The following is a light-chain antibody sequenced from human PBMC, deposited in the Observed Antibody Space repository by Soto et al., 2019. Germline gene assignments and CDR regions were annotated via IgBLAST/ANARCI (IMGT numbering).Light chain of an antibody. CDR2: GAS. V-gene: IGKV3-15*01. CDR3: QQYNKWPYT. Sequence: DIVMTQSPATLYVSPGEGAALSCRASQSVSSNFAWYQQKPGQAPRLLIYGASTRATDIPARFRGSGSGTEFTLTISSLQSEDFAVYYCQQYNKWPYTFGQGTKLEIK. CDR1: QSVSSN. J-gene: IGKJ2*01.